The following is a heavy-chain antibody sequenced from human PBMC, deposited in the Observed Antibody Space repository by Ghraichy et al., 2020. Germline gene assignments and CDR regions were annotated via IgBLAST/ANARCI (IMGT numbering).Heavy chain of an antibody. Sequence: GGSLRLSCAASGFTFSSYGMHWVRQAPGKGLEWVAVIWYDGSNKYYADSVKGRFTISRDNSKNTLYRQMNSLRAEDTAVYYCARGTGQLRRGLYGMDVWGQGTTVTVSS. CDR2: IWYDGSNK. D-gene: IGHD2-2*01. CDR1: GFTFSSYG. V-gene: IGHV3-33*01. J-gene: IGHJ6*02. CDR3: ARGTGQLRRGLYGMDV.